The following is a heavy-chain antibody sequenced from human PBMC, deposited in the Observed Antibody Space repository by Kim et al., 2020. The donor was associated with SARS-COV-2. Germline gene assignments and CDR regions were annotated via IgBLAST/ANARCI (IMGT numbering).Heavy chain of an antibody. J-gene: IGHJ3*02. V-gene: IGHV3-30*18. D-gene: IGHD3-10*01. CDR2: ISYDGGNK. Sequence: GGSLRLSCAASGFTFSSYGMHWVRQAPGKGLEWVAVISYDGGNKYYADSVKGRFTISRDNSKNTLYLQMNSMRAEDTAVYYCAKDAYFYGSGETNAFDISGHGTIFTVSS. CDR3: AKDAYFYGSGETNAFDI. CDR1: GFTFSSYG.